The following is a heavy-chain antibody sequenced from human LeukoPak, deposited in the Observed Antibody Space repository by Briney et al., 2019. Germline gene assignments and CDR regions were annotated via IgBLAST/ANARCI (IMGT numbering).Heavy chain of an antibody. J-gene: IGHJ6*02. CDR2: ISAYNGNT. Sequence: GASVKVSCKASGYTFTSYGISWVRQAPGQGLEWMGWISAYNGNTNYAQKLQGRVTMTTDTSTSTAYMELRSLRSDDTAVYYCARDGRYYYDRSGPHGMDVWGQGTTVTVSS. D-gene: IGHD3-22*01. CDR1: GYTFTSYG. V-gene: IGHV1-18*01. CDR3: ARDGRYYYDRSGPHGMDV.